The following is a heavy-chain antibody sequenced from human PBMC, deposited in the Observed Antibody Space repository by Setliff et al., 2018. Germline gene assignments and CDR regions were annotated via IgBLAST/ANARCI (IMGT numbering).Heavy chain of an antibody. D-gene: IGHD6-19*01. Sequence: EASVKVSYKASGDTFTRYGISWVRQAPGQGLEWVGTIIPIFDSPNTAQKFQDRVTITAEKSTSTVYMELSSLRSEDTAVYYCARVAGIPVTGTSWYLDLWGRGTLVTVSS. CDR1: GDTFTRYG. J-gene: IGHJ2*01. CDR3: ARVAGIPVTGTSWYLDL. V-gene: IGHV1-69*06. CDR2: IIPIFDSP.